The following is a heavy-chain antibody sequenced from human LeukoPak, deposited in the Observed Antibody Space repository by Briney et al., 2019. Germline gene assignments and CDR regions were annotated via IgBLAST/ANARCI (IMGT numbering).Heavy chain of an antibody. CDR1: GFTFDDYG. CDR3: ARLGRGYSYGSLGSWFDP. Sequence: GGSLRLSCAASGFTFDDYGMSWVRQAPGKGLEWVSGINWNGGSTGYADSVKGRFTISRDNAKNSLYLQMNSLRAEDTALYYCARLGRGYSYGSLGSWFDPWGQGTLVTVSS. J-gene: IGHJ5*02. CDR2: INWNGGST. D-gene: IGHD5-18*01. V-gene: IGHV3-20*04.